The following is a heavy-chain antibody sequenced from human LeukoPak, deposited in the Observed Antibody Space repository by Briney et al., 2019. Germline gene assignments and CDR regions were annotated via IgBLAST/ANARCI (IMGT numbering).Heavy chain of an antibody. CDR1: GFTFSSYG. CDR3: AKDRAPSSASWPSY. CDR2: ISLDGSKT. D-gene: IGHD2-2*01. V-gene: IGHV3-30*18. Sequence: PGTSLRLSCAASGFTFSSYGMHWVRQAPGKGLEWVTLISLDGSKTYYVDSVKGRFTISRDNSKDTLYLQMNSLRAEDTAVYYCAKDRAPSSASWPSYWGQGTLVTVSS. J-gene: IGHJ4*02.